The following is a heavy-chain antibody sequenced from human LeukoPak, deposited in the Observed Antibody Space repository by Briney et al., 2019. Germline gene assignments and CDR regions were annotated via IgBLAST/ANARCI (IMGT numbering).Heavy chain of an antibody. CDR2: ISSSGSTI. V-gene: IGHV3-11*01. D-gene: IGHD3-9*01. J-gene: IGHJ4*02. CDR3: ARDFDYDILTGYLVY. CDR1: GFTFSDYY. Sequence: GGSLRLSCAASGFTFSDYYMSWIRQAPGKGLKWVSYISSSGSTIYYADSVKGRFTISRDNAKNSLYLQMNSLRAEDTAVYYCARDFDYDILTGYLVYWGQGTLVTVSS.